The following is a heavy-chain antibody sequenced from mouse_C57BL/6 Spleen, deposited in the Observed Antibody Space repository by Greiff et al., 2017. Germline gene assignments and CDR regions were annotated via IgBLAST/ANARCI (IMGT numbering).Heavy chain of an antibody. V-gene: IGHV3-6*01. Sequence: ESGPGLVKPSQSLSLTCSVTGYSITSGYYWNWIRQFPGNKLEWMSYISYDGSNNYNPSLKNRISITRDTSKNQFFLKLNSVTTEDTATYYCARDQEGNYVGYFDVWGTGTTVTVSS. D-gene: IGHD2-1*01. CDR1: GYSITSGYY. J-gene: IGHJ1*03. CDR3: ARDQEGNYVGYFDV. CDR2: ISYDGSN.